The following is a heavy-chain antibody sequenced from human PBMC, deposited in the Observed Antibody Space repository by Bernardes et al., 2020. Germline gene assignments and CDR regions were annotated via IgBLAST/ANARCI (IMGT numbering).Heavy chain of an antibody. CDR2: ISGSGGTS. Sequence: GGSLRLSCAASGFTFSTYAMSWVRQAPGKGLEWVSSISGSGGTSYYADSVKGRFTISRDNPKNTLNLLVNRLKAEDTAIYYCARGATATWLPLAGYWGQGTLLTVSS. V-gene: IGHV3-23*01. J-gene: IGHJ4*02. CDR3: ARGATATWLPLAGY. CDR1: GFTFSTYA. D-gene: IGHD5-12*01.